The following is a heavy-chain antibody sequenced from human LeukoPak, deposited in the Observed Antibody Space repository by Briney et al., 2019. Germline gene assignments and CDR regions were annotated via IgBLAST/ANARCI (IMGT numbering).Heavy chain of an antibody. CDR3: ARVRVRPVVVPAAISGDYYYYMDV. CDR2: IKQDGSEK. CDR1: GFTVSSNY. V-gene: IGHV3-7*01. Sequence: GGSLRLSCAASGFTVSSNYMSWVRQAPGKGLEWVANIKQDGSEKYYVDSVKGRFTISRDNAKNSLYLQMNSLRAEDTAVYYCARVRVRPVVVPAAISGDYYYYMDVWGKGTTVTVSS. J-gene: IGHJ6*03. D-gene: IGHD2-2*02.